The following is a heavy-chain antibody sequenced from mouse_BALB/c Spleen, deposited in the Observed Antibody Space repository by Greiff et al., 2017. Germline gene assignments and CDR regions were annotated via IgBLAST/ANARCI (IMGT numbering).Heavy chain of an antibody. J-gene: IGHJ3*01. CDR2: IDPENGNT. CDR3: ARYHYYGSSPFAY. V-gene: IGHV14-1*02. D-gene: IGHD1-1*01. Sequence: EVQLQQSGAELVRPGALVKLSCKASGFNIKDYYMHWVKQRPEQGLEWIGWIDPENGNTIYDPKFQGKASITADTSSNTAYLQLSSLTSEDTAVYYCARYHYYGSSPFAYWGQGTLVTVSA. CDR1: GFNIKDYY.